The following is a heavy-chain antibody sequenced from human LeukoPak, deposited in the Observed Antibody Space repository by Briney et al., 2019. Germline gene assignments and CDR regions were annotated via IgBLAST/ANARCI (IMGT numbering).Heavy chain of an antibody. CDR3: ADGTGYYFDY. CDR2: INHSGST. D-gene: IGHD1-1*01. CDR1: GGSFSGYY. Sequence: SETLSLTCAVYGGSFSGYYWSWIRQPPGKGLEWIGEINHSGSTNYNPSLKSRVTMSVDTSKNQFSLKLSSVTAADTAVYYCADGTGYYFDYWGQGTLVTVSS. V-gene: IGHV4-34*01. J-gene: IGHJ4*02.